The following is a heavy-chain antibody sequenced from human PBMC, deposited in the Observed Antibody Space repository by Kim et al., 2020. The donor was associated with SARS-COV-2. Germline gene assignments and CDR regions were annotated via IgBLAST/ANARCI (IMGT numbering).Heavy chain of an antibody. D-gene: IGHD3-9*01. CDR3: ARDKDILTGPWGYYYYYGMDV. CDR2: ISYDGSNK. J-gene: IGHJ6*02. Sequence: GGSLRLSCAASGFTFSSYAMHWVRQAPGKGLEWVAVISYDGSNKYYADSVKGRFTISRDNSKNTLYLQMNSLSAEETAVYYCARDKDILTGPWGYYYYYGMDVWGQGTTVTVSS. V-gene: IGHV3-30-3*01. CDR1: GFTFSSYA.